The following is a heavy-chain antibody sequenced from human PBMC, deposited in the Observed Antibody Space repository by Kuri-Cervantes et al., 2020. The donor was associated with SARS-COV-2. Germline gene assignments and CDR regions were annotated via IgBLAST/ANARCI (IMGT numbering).Heavy chain of an antibody. CDR2: LDTSGST. CDR3: ARDSLPDSSGYSSWYFDL. J-gene: IGHJ2*01. D-gene: IGHD3-22*01. V-gene: IGHV4-61*09. Sequence: LRLSCAVSGVPVTGGSYSWAWIRQPAGKGLEWIGHLDTSGSTTYNPSLKSRVTISVDTSKNQFSLKLSSVTAADTAVYYCARDSLPDSSGYSSWYFDLWGRGTLVTVSS. CDR1: GVPVTGGSYS.